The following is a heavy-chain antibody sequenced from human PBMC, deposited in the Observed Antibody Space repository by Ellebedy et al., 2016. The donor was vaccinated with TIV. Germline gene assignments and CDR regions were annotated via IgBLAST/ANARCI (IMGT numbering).Heavy chain of an antibody. Sequence: GESLKISCAASGFALETRAMSWVRQAPGKGLEWISYISRSGTTTSYADSVKGRFTITRDNTKNSLYLQIDSLTAEDTAMYYCATATGEVNYFDYWGQGTLVTVSS. V-gene: IGHV3-48*04. CDR1: GFALETRA. CDR3: ATATGEVNYFDY. J-gene: IGHJ4*02. D-gene: IGHD3-16*01. CDR2: ISRSGTTT.